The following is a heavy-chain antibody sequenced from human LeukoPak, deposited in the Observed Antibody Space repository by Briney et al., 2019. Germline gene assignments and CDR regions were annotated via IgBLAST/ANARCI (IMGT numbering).Heavy chain of an antibody. D-gene: IGHD4-11*01. J-gene: IGHJ5*02. CDR1: GGTFSSYA. CDR3: ARQTTVTTGFDP. Sequence: ASVKVSCKASGGTFSSYAISWVRQAPGQGLEWMGRINPIFGTANYAQKFQGRVTITTDESTSTAYMELSSLRSEDTAVHYCARQTTVTTGFDPWGQGTLVTVSS. CDR2: INPIFGTA. V-gene: IGHV1-69*05.